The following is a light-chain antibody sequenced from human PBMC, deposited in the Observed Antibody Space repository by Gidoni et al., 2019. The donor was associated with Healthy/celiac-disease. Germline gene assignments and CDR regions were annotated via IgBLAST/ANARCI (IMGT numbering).Light chain of an antibody. V-gene: IGKV3-11*01. CDR3: QQRSNWPPIT. Sequence: EIVLTQSPATLPLSPGERATLSCRASQSVSSYLAWYQQKPGQPPRLLIYDASNRATSIPARFSGSGSGTEFTLTISSLEPEDFAVYYCQQRSNWPPITFGQGTRLEIK. J-gene: IGKJ5*01. CDR2: DAS. CDR1: QSVSSY.